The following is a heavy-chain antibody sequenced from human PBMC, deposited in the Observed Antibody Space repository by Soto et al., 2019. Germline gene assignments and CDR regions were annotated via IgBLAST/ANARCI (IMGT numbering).Heavy chain of an antibody. Sequence: QVQLVQSGAEVKKPGSSVKVSCKASGGTFSSYTIIWVRQAPGQGLEWMGRIIPILGIANYAQKFQGRVTITADKSTSTAYMELSSLRSEDTTVYYCARDHCSGGSCYSGDDAFDIWGQGTMVTVSS. D-gene: IGHD2-15*01. J-gene: IGHJ3*02. CDR2: IIPILGIA. CDR1: GGTFSSYT. V-gene: IGHV1-69*08. CDR3: ARDHCSGGSCYSGDDAFDI.